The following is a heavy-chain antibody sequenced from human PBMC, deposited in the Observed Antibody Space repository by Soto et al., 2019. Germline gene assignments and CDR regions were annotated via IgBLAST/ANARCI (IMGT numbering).Heavy chain of an antibody. CDR3: ARLYFVKWFDT. J-gene: IGHJ5*02. CDR1: GYIFTNFA. V-gene: IGHV1-18*01. D-gene: IGHD2-8*01. CDR2: ISTYNGST. Sequence: QVQLVQSGDEVKKPGASVKVSCKASGYIFTNFAITWVRQAPGQGLEWMGWISTYNGSTQYAQKFQGRVTMTTDTSASTAYRVLRSLTSDDTAVYYCARLYFVKWFDTWGQGTLVIVSS.